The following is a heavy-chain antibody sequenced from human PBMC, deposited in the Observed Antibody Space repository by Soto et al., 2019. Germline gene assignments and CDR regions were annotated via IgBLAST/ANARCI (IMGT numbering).Heavy chain of an antibody. J-gene: IGHJ4*02. V-gene: IGHV1-18*01. CDR1: GYTFSSSS. Sequence: QVQLVQSGAQVKKPGASVKVSCKASGYTFSSSSISWVRQAPGQGLECMGWISVYNGNTNYAQTLQARVTMSTDTSTGTGDMELRSQRSDATAVYYCARNASGGFDSWGQGTLVTVSS. CDR2: ISVYNGNT. CDR3: ARNASGGFDS. D-gene: IGHD3-16*01.